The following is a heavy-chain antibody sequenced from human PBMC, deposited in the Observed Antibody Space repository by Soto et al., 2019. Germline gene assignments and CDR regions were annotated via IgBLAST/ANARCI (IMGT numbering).Heavy chain of an antibody. V-gene: IGHV4-31*03. CDR1: GAYVNTGGYY. CDR3: ARAPGNERLDY. D-gene: IGHD1-1*01. J-gene: IGHJ4*02. CDR2: IYHSGDT. Sequence: QVQLQESGPGLVKPSQTLSLTCTVSGAYVNTGGYYWSWVRQYPGKGLEWIGYIYHSGDTYYNPSLKSRLTISVDTSQNHFSLSLSSVTVAATAVYYCARAPGNERLDYWGQGTLVIVSS.